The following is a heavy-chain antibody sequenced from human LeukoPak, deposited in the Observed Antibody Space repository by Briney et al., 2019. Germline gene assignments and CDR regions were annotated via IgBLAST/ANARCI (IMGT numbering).Heavy chain of an antibody. CDR1: GYTFTGYY. J-gene: IGHJ5*02. CDR3: AREVVAATGDWFDP. V-gene: IGHV1-2*02. Sequence: ASVKVSCKASGYTFTGYYMHCVRQAPGQGLEWMGWINPNSGGTNYAQKFQGRVTMTRDTSISTAYMELGRLRSDDTAVYYCAREVVAATGDWFDPWGQGTLVTVSS. CDR2: INPNSGGT. D-gene: IGHD2-15*01.